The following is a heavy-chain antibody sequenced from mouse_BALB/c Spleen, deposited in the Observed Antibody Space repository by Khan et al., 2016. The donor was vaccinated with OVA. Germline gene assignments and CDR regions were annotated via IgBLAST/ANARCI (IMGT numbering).Heavy chain of an antibody. D-gene: IGHD1-2*01. Sequence: QVQLQQSGAELARPGASVKLSCKASGYTFTDYYINWVKLRTGQGLEWIGEISPGSGDTYYTERFKGKATLTADKSSSTAYMQLSSLTSEASAVYFCARRNYFGYTVAYWGQGTLVTVSA. CDR3: ARRNYFGYTVAY. V-gene: IGHV1-77*01. J-gene: IGHJ3*01. CDR2: ISPGSGDT. CDR1: GYTFTDYY.